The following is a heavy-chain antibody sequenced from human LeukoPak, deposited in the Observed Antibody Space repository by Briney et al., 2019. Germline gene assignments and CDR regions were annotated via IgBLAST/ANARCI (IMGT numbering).Heavy chain of an antibody. J-gene: IGHJ6*02. CDR3: ARGLKGRYYYNYAMDV. CDR1: GFTFSSYA. Sequence: GGSLRLSCAASGFTFSSYAMSWVRQAPGKGLEWVSAISGSGGSTYYADSVKGRFTISRDNSKNTLYLQMSSLRAEDTAVYYCARGLKGRYYYNYAMDVWGQGTTVTVSS. V-gene: IGHV3-23*01. D-gene: IGHD5/OR15-5a*01. CDR2: ISGSGGST.